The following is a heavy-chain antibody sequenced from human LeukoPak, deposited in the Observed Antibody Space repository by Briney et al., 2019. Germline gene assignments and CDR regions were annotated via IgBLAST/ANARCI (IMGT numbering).Heavy chain of an antibody. Sequence: ASVKVSCKVSGYTFTDYYMHWVQQAPGKGLEWMGLVDPEDGETVYADKFQGRVTITADTSTDTAYMELSSLRSEDTAVYYCATGESYTTSFDYWGQGTLVTVSS. CDR2: VDPEDGET. CDR1: GYTFTDYY. CDR3: ATGESYTTSFDY. J-gene: IGHJ4*02. D-gene: IGHD1-1*01. V-gene: IGHV1-69-2*01.